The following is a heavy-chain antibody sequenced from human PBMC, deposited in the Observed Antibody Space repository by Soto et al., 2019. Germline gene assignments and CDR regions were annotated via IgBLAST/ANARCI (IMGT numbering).Heavy chain of an antibody. J-gene: IGHJ5*02. D-gene: IGHD3-9*01. V-gene: IGHV1-18*01. CDR1: GYTFGQFY. Sequence: ASVKVSCKASGYTFGQFYITWVRRAPGQGLEWMGAISPHNRNTNYAEKFRGRVTMTTDTSTTTAYMELRSLRSDDTAVYYCARDEGGYDILTGYYKAHHFDQWGQGALVTVSS. CDR3: ARDEGGYDILTGYYKAHHFDQ. CDR2: ISPHNRNT.